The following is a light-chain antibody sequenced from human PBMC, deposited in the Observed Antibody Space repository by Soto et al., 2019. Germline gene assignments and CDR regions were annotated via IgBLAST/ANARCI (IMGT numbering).Light chain of an antibody. Sequence: SALTHPASVSGSPGQSITISCTGTSSDVGGYNYVSWFQQHPGKAPKLKIYEVSNRPSGVSNRFSGSKSGYTASLTISELQAEDEADYYCTSFTSSSTWVFGGGTK. J-gene: IGLJ3*02. V-gene: IGLV2-14*03. CDR2: EVS. CDR3: TSFTSSSTWV. CDR1: SSDVGGYNY.